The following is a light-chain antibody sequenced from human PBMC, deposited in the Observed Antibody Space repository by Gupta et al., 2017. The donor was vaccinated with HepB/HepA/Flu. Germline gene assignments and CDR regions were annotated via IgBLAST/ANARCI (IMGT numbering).Light chain of an antibody. CDR1: QSVSSSY. V-gene: IGKV3-20*01. CDR2: GAS. J-gene: IGKJ2*04. CDR3: QQYGSSPRS. Sequence: ELVLTKSTGTLALSPGVRATLSCRASQSVSSSYLAWYQQKPGQAPRLLIYGASSRATGIPDRFSGSGSGTDFTLTISRLEPEDFAVYYCQQYGSSPRSFGQGTKLEIK.